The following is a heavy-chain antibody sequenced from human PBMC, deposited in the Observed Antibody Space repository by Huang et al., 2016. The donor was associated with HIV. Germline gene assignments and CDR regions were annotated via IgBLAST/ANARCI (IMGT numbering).Heavy chain of an antibody. D-gene: IGHD1-26*01. CDR2: VYPSGSV. Sequence: QVQLQESGPGLVQPSQTLSLICTVSGDSISSGAFYWTWIRESAGGGLQWIGHVYPSGSVLYTGSLRRRVTIVLATSKNQLSLNLRSVTAADTALYFCARGRGGTHSYFFYSMDVWGAGTAVIVSS. V-gene: IGHV4-61*09. J-gene: IGHJ6*03. CDR3: ARGRGGTHSYFFYSMDV. CDR1: GDSISSGAFY.